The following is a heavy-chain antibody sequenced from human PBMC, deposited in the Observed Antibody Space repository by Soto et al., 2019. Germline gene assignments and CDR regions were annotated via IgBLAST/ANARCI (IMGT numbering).Heavy chain of an antibody. CDR2: IWYDGSNK. D-gene: IGHD6-19*01. Sequence: GGSLRLSCAASGFTFSSYGMHWVRQAPGKGLEWVAVIWYDGSNKYYADSVKGRFTISRDNSKNTLYLQMNSLRAEDTAVYYCASSGKPGYSSGWYSFDSWGHGIPVTASS. CDR1: GFTFSSYG. J-gene: IGHJ4*01. V-gene: IGHV3-33*01. CDR3: ASSGKPGYSSGWYSFDS.